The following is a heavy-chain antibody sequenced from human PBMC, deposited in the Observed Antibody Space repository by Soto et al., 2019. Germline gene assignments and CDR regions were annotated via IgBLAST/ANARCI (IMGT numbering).Heavy chain of an antibody. CDR3: AVLTTVTEDDY. D-gene: IGHD4-17*01. Sequence: EVQLLESGGGLVQPGGSRRLSCAASGFMFSSYVMSWVRQAQGKGLEWVSGISGSGSMTYYADPVKGRFSISRDNSKNTLFLQMNSLRVEDTAVYYCAVLTTVTEDDYWGQGSLVIVPS. J-gene: IGHJ4*02. CDR2: ISGSGSMT. CDR1: GFMFSSYV. V-gene: IGHV3-23*01.